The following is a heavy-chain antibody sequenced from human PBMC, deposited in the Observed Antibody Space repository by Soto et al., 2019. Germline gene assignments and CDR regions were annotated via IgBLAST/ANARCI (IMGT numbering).Heavy chain of an antibody. Sequence: PSETLSLTCTVSGGSISSSSYYWGWIRQPPGKGLEWIGSIYYSGSTYYNPSLKSRVTISVDTSQNQFSLKLSSVTAAEAAVYSCALQFEGLDYGVVKNWYDPWGQGTQVTV. V-gene: IGHV4-39*01. J-gene: IGHJ5*02. D-gene: IGHD3-3*01. CDR1: GGSISSSSYY. CDR3: ALQFEGLDYGVVKNWYDP. CDR2: IYYSGST.